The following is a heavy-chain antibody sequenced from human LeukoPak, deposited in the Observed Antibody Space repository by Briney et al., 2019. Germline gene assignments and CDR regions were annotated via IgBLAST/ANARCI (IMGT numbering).Heavy chain of an antibody. Sequence: GGSLRLSCAASGFTFSSYAMSWVRQGPGKGLEWVSGISGGGGIRYYADSVKGRFTLSRDNSKNTVYLQMNGLRVEDTAVYYCARDLGSGSDYWGQGTLVTVSS. CDR3: ARDLGSGSDY. J-gene: IGHJ4*02. CDR1: GFTFSSYA. D-gene: IGHD6-19*01. CDR2: ISGGGGIR. V-gene: IGHV3-23*01.